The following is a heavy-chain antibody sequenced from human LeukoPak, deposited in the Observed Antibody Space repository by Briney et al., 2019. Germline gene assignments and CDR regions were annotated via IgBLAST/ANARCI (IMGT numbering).Heavy chain of an antibody. Sequence: ASVKVSCKASGYTFTSYYMHWVRQAPGQGLGWMGIINPSGGSTSYAQKFQGRVTMTRDTSTSTVYMELSSLRCEDTAVYYCARMYTMVRGVIIPYYLDNWFDPWGQGTLVTVSS. CDR3: ARMYTMVRGVIIPYYLDNWFDP. D-gene: IGHD3-10*01. CDR1: GYTFTSYY. V-gene: IGHV1-46*01. CDR2: INPSGGST. J-gene: IGHJ5*02.